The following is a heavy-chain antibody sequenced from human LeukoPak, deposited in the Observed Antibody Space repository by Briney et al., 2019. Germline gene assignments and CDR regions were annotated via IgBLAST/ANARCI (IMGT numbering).Heavy chain of an antibody. Sequence: PWGSVRLSCAASGFTFSSYSMNWVGQAPGKGLEWVSSISSSSSYIYYADSLKGRFTVSRDNAKNPLYLQMNSLRAEDTAVYYCARKMATITMGNDYWGQGTRVTVSS. J-gene: IGHJ4*02. CDR3: ARKMATITMGNDY. V-gene: IGHV3-21*01. CDR2: ISSSSSYI. D-gene: IGHD5-24*01. CDR1: GFTFSSYS.